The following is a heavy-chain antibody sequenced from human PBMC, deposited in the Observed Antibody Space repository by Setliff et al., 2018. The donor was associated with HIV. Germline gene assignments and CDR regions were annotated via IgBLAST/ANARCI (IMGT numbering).Heavy chain of an antibody. CDR1: GGTSSTHA. V-gene: IGHV1-69*10. Sequence: SVKVSCKAPGGTSSTHAMNWVRQAPGRGLEWMGQIISVLEITDYAQKFQGRVTITADESTSTFYLELSGLRSDDTAVYYCAGPRGDEAFDIWGQGTKVTVSS. CDR2: IISVLEIT. D-gene: IGHD3-10*01. J-gene: IGHJ3*02. CDR3: AGPRGDEAFDI.